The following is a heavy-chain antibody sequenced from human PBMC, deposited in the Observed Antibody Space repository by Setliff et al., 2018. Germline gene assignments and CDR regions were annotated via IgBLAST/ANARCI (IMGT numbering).Heavy chain of an antibody. CDR2: IDHSGRT. V-gene: IGHV4-34*01. CDR1: GASFSNYY. CDR3: RFWSGYYKNDY. D-gene: IGHD3-3*01. Sequence: SETLSLTCTVYGASFSNYYWGWVRQPPEERLEWIGEIDHSGRTKYNPSLKGRVTISVDTSKNQFSLRLSSVTAADTAVYYCRFWSGYYKNDYWGQGTAVTV. J-gene: IGHJ4*02.